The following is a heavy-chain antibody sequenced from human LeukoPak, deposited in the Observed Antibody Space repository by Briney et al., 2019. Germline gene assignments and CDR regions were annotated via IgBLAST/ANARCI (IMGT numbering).Heavy chain of an antibody. CDR3: ARGRRYYYDSSGYYFFDY. CDR2: INHSGST. CDR1: GVSFSGYY. J-gene: IGHJ4*02. D-gene: IGHD3-22*01. V-gene: IGHV4-34*01. Sequence: PSETLSLTCAVYGVSFSGYYWSWIRQPPGKGLEWIGEINHSGSTNYNPSLKSRVTISVDTSKNQFSLKLSSVTAADTAVYYCARGRRYYYDSSGYYFFDYWGQGTLVTVSS.